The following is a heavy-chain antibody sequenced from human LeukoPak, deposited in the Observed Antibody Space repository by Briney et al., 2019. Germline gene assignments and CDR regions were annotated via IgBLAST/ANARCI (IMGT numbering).Heavy chain of an antibody. CDR3: AKNRVGASGLAEYFEH. CDR1: GFIVSSTY. CDR2: IYSGDST. Sequence: GGSLRLSCAASGFIVSSTYMGWVRQAPGKGLEWVSIIYSGDSTYYADSVKGRFTISRDNSRNTVYLQMNSLRAEDTAVYYCAKNRVGASGLAEYFEHWGQGTLVAVSS. V-gene: IGHV3-53*01. J-gene: IGHJ1*01. D-gene: IGHD1-26*01.